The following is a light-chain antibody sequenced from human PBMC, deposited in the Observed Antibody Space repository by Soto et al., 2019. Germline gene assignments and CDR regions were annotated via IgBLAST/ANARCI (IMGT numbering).Light chain of an antibody. J-gene: IGKJ1*01. V-gene: IGKV3-15*01. CDR2: GAS. CDR1: QSVSSK. Sequence: EIVMTQSPATLSVSPGERATLSCRASQSVSSKLAWYQQKPGQAPRVLIFGASTRATGIPARFSGSGSGTEFTLTISSLQSEDFAVYYCPHYHDWSPTWTFGQGTSVEIK. CDR3: PHYHDWSPTWT.